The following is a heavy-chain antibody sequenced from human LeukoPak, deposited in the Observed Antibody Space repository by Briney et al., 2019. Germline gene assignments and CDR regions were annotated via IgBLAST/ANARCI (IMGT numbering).Heavy chain of an antibody. CDR1: GFTFSSYA. V-gene: IGHV3-30-3*01. Sequence: GRSLRLSCEASGFTFSSYAMHWVRQAPGKGLEWVAVISYDGSNKYYADSVKGRFTISRDNSKNTLYLQMNSLRAEDTAVYYCARPPFTYYYDSSGPLDYWGQGTLVTVSS. J-gene: IGHJ4*02. CDR3: ARPPFTYYYDSSGPLDY. CDR2: ISYDGSNK. D-gene: IGHD3-22*01.